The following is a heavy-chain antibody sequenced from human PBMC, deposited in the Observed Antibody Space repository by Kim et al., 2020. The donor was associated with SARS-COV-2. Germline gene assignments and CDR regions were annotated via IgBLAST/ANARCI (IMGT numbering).Heavy chain of an antibody. CDR3: AKTTAYDTSGSFDY. Sequence: YGDAVKGRFTITRDRSKKTLYLQMNSLRAEDTAIYYCAKTTAYDTSGSFDYWGQGTQVTVSS. J-gene: IGHJ4*02. D-gene: IGHD3-22*01. V-gene: IGHV3-23*01.